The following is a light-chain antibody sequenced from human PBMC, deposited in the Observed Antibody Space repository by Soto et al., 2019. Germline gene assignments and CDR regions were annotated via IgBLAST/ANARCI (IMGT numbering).Light chain of an antibody. CDR1: QTVSSNY. CDR3: QQYTGPPTT. Sequence: IVMTQSPDTLSVSPGEGATLSCRASQTVSSNYLAWCQQRPGQAPRLLIYGASTRAAGIPDRFSGSGSGTDFTLTITRLEPEDSAVYFCQQYTGPPTTFGQGTRLEIK. V-gene: IGKV3-20*01. J-gene: IGKJ5*01. CDR2: GAS.